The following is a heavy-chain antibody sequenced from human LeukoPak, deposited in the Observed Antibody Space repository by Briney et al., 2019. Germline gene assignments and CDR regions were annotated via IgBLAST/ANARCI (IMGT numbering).Heavy chain of an antibody. CDR3: ARQRDVYNYGFDI. CDR1: GYSVTSYW. V-gene: IGHV5-51*01. J-gene: IGHJ3*02. D-gene: IGHD5-24*01. Sequence: GESLKISCKGSGYSVTSYWIGWVRQMPGKGLEWMGIIYPSDSDTRYSPSFQGQVTISADKSITTAYLQWSSLKASDTAMYYCARQRDVYNYGFDIWGQGATVTVSS. CDR2: IYPSDSDT.